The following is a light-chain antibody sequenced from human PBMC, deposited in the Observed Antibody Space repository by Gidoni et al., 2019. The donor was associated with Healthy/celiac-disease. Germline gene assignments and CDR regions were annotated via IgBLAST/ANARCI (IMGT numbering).Light chain of an antibody. CDR2: WAS. CDR3: QQYYSTPRT. J-gene: IGKJ1*01. CDR1: QSVLYSSNHKNS. V-gene: IGKV4-1*01. Sequence: DIVMTQSPDCMAVSLGERATINCKSSQSVLYSSNHKNSLAWYQQKPGQPPKLLIYWASTRESGVPDRFSGSGSGPDFTLPISSLQAEDVALSYCQQYYSTPRTFGQGTKVEIK.